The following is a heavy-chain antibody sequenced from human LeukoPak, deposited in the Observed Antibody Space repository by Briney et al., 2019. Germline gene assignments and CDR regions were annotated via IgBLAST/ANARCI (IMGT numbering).Heavy chain of an antibody. V-gene: IGHV1-46*01. Sequence: ASVKVSCKASGYTFTGYYMHWVRQAPGQGLEWMGIINPSGGSTSYAQKFQGRVTMTRDTSTSTVYMELSSLRSEDTAVYYCARDPIVVVTNDAFDIWGQGTMVTVSS. J-gene: IGHJ3*02. D-gene: IGHD2-21*02. CDR3: ARDPIVVVTNDAFDI. CDR2: INPSGGST. CDR1: GYTFTGYY.